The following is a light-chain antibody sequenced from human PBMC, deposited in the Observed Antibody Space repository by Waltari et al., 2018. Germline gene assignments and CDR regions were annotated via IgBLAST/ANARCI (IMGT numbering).Light chain of an antibody. CDR3: QQYNSFPWT. CDR2: KAS. J-gene: IGKJ1*01. CDR1: QSLGRW. V-gene: IGKV1-5*03. Sequence: DIQMTQPPFTLSASVGERVSSTCRASQSLGRWLAWYQQKPGKAPNLLVYKASTLESGVPSRFSGSGSGAEFTLTISSLQPDDFATYYCQQYNSFPWTFGQGTKVEVK.